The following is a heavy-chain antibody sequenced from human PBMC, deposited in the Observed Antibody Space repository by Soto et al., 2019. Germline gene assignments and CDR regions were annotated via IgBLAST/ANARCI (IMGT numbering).Heavy chain of an antibody. V-gene: IGHV3-64D*08. Sequence: PGGSLRLSCSASGFTFSSYAMHWVRQAPGKGLEYVSAISSNGGSTYYADSVKGRFTISRDNSKNTLYLQMSSLRAEDTAVYYCVRPYYYDSSGYYLNTTTWLLHLTLGSPAFDFWGQGTMVTVSS. CDR2: ISSNGGST. D-gene: IGHD3-22*01. CDR3: VRPYYYDSSGYYLNTTTWLLHLTLGSPAFDF. CDR1: GFTFSSYA. J-gene: IGHJ3*01.